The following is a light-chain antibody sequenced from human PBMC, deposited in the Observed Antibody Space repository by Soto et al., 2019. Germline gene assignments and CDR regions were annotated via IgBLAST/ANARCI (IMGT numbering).Light chain of an antibody. CDR2: KAS. J-gene: IGKJ1*01. Sequence: DIQMTQSPSTLSASVGDRITITCRASHSISSWLAWYQQKPGKAPKLLIYKASSLERGVTSRFIGSGSGTEFTVNISCLQVDDFATDYCEQYNSYWTFGHGTKVEIK. CDR1: HSISSW. CDR3: EQYNSYWT. V-gene: IGKV1-5*03.